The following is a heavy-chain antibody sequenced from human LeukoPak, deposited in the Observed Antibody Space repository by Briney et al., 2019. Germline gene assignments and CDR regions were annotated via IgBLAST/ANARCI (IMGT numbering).Heavy chain of an antibody. CDR1: GFTFSNFM. CDR3: VRPKAEDIPTELYY. Sequence: GGSLRLSCAASGFTFSNFMMNWVRQAPGKGLEWVSSISTSSTYIYYADSVRGRFTISRDNAKNSLYLQMNSLRVEDTAVYYCVRPKAEDIPTELYYWGQGTLVTVSS. CDR2: ISTSSTYI. J-gene: IGHJ4*02. V-gene: IGHV3-21*01. D-gene: IGHD2-15*01.